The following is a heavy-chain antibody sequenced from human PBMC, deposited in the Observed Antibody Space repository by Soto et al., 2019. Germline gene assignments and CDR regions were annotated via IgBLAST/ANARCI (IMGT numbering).Heavy chain of an antibody. J-gene: IGHJ4*02. V-gene: IGHV1-18*04. CDR2: ISAYNGNT. CDR1: GYTFTSYG. D-gene: IGHD3-3*01. CDR3: ARERSSRTDYDFWSGYGFYFDY. Sequence: ASVKVSCKASGYTFTSYGISWVRQAPGQGLEWMGWISAYNGNTNYAQKLQGRVTMTTDTSTSTAYMELRSLRSDDTAVYYCARERSSRTDYDFWSGYGFYFDYWGQGTMVAVYS.